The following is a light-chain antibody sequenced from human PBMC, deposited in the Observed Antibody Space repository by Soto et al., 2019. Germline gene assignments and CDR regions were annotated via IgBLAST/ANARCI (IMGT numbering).Light chain of an antibody. Sequence: QSVLTQPASVSGSPGQSITISCTVTSSDVGAYNFVSWHQQHPGKAPKLMIYNVYDRPSGISYRFSGSKSGNTASLTISGLQGEDEADYYCSAYTVSRTYVFGTGTKVTV. J-gene: IGLJ1*01. CDR1: SSDVGAYNF. CDR2: NVY. CDR3: SAYTVSRTYV. V-gene: IGLV2-14*03.